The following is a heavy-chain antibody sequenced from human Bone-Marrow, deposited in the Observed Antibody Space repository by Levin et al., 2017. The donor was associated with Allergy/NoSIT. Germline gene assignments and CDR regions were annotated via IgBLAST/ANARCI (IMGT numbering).Heavy chain of an antibody. D-gene: IGHD4/OR15-4a*01. V-gene: IGHV3-30*18. CDR3: TKEGGYGAYDKFHFDY. J-gene: IGHJ4*02. CDR2: ISDHGKTD. CDR1: GFTFRSYG. Sequence: PGGSLRLSCAASGFTFRSYGMHWVRQAPGKGLEWVAVISDHGKTDYYSDSVKGRFTISRDNSRNTVYLQMNSLRGEDTAVYFCTKEGGYGAYDKFHFDYWGQGTLVTVSS.